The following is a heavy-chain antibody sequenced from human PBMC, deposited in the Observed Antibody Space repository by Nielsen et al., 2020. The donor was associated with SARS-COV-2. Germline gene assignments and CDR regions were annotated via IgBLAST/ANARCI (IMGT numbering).Heavy chain of an antibody. Sequence: GGSLRLSCVGSGFSLSNYWTSWVRQAPGRGLEWVANIRRDSGARFYVDSVKGRFTISRDNAKNSLYLQMNSLRAEDTAVYYCVRDTGAWDFDYWGQGTLITVSS. D-gene: IGHD1-26*01. CDR1: GFSLSNYW. J-gene: IGHJ4*02. CDR2: IRRDSGAR. V-gene: IGHV3-7*01. CDR3: VRDTGAWDFDY.